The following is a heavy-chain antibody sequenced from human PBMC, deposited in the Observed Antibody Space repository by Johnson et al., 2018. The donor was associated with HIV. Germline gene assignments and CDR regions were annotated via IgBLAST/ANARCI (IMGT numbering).Heavy chain of an antibody. D-gene: IGHD3-3*01. J-gene: IGHJ3*02. CDR3: VRASWFGAFDI. V-gene: IGHV3-13*01. Sequence: VQLVESGGGLVQPGRSLRLSCAASGFTFSSYAMHWVRQPTGKGLEWVSSIDTTGDTYYPGSVRGRFTISRENAKNSLYLQMNNLRAGDSAVYYCVRASWFGAFDIWGQGTMVTVSS. CDR1: GFTFSSYA. CDR2: IDTTGDT.